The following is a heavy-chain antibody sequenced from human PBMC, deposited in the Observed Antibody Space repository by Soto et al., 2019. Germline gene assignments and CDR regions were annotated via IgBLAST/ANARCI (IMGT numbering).Heavy chain of an antibody. V-gene: IGHV3-30-3*01. D-gene: IGHD5-18*01. CDR3: ARDTGPNGYNYYFFGMDV. CDR2: ISYDGSDK. CDR1: GFTFSNYA. J-gene: IGHJ6*02. Sequence: GGSLRLSCAASGFTFSNYAMHWVRQAPGKGLEWVAVISYDGSDKYNANSVKGRFTISRDNSKNSLYLQMNSLRAEDTAVYYCARDTGPNGYNYYFFGMDVWGQGTTVTVSS.